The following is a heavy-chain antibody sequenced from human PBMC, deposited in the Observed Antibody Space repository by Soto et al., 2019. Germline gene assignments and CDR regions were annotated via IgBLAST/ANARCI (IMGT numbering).Heavy chain of an antibody. V-gene: IGHV3-21*01. J-gene: IGHJ5*02. CDR3: KRDESRDSSARGWFDP. CDR1: GFTFRSFT. D-gene: IGHD6-13*01. CDR2: ISSNSAYI. Sequence: PGGSLRLSCAASGFTFRSFTMNWVRQAPGKGLEWVSTISSNSAYIYYTDALRGRFTISRDNAKNSLHLQMNSLRAEDTAVYYCKRDESRDSSARGWFDPWGPGTLVTVYS.